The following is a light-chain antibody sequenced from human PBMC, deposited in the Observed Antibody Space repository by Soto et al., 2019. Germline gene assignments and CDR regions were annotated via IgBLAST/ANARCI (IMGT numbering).Light chain of an antibody. Sequence: QPASVSGSPGQSITISCTGTSSDVGTYKYVSWYQQLPGKAPKLMIYEVSNRPSGVSNRFSGSKSGNTASLTISELQAEDEADYYCSSYTSRSTPVFGGGTKLTVL. J-gene: IGLJ2*01. CDR2: EVS. V-gene: IGLV2-14*01. CDR1: SSDVGTYKY. CDR3: SSYTSRSTPV.